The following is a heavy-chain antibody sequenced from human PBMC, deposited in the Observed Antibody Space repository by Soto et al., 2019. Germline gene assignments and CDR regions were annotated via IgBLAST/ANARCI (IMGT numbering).Heavy chain of an antibody. D-gene: IGHD6-19*01. V-gene: IGHV3-23*01. Sequence: EVQLLESGGGLVQPGGSLRLSCAASGFTFSSYAMSWVRQAPGKGLERVSAISGSGGSTYYADSVKGRFTISRDNSKNTLYLQMNSLRAEDTAVYYCAKDRIPEPRDSSGWYDYWGQGTLVTVSS. CDR3: AKDRIPEPRDSSGWYDY. CDR1: GFTFSSYA. CDR2: ISGSGGST. J-gene: IGHJ4*02.